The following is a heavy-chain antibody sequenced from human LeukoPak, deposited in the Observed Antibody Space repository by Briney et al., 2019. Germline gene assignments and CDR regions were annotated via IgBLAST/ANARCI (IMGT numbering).Heavy chain of an antibody. CDR1: GYTFSSYG. CDR3: ARDQGDGYNWGTFDI. CDR2: ISGYNGNT. V-gene: IGHV1-18*01. J-gene: IGHJ3*02. D-gene: IGHD5-24*01. Sequence: GAPVKVSCKASGYTFSSYGISWVRQAPGQGLEWMGWISGYNGNTNYAQSLQGRVTMTTDTSTSTAYMELRSLRSDDTAMYYCARDQGDGYNWGTFDIWGQGTMVTVSS.